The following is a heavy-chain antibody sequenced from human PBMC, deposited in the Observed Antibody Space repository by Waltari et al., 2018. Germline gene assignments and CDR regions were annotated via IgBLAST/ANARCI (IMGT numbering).Heavy chain of an antibody. Sequence: EVQLVESGGGLVQPGGSLRLSCAASGFTFSSYWMSWVRQAPGKGLEWGANIKQDGSGKYYVDCGKGRFTISRDNAKNLLYLQMNSLRAEDTAVYYCARDGDAFDIWGQGTMVTVSS. J-gene: IGHJ3*02. CDR1: GFTFSSYW. CDR2: IKQDGSGK. CDR3: ARDGDAFDI. V-gene: IGHV3-7*01.